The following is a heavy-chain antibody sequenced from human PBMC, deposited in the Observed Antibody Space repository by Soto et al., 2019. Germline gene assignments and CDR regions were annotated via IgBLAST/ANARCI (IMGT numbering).Heavy chain of an antibody. CDR1: GGSISSSGYS. CDR3: ARGWGVTDTFDY. V-gene: IGHV4-30-2*01. CDR2: IYHSGST. J-gene: IGHJ4*02. D-gene: IGHD3-10*01. Sequence: PSETLSLTCTVSGGSISSSGYSWSWIRQPPGKGLEWIGYIYHSGSTYYNPSLKSRVTISVDRSKNQFSLKLSSVTAADTAVYYCARGWGVTDTFDYWGQGTLVTVSS.